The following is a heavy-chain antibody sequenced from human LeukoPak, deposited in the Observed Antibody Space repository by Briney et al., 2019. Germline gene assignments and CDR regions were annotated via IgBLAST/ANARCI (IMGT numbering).Heavy chain of an antibody. CDR2: ISAYNGNT. J-gene: IGHJ4*02. CDR1: GYTFTSYY. V-gene: IGHV1-18*04. Sequence: ASVKVSCKASGYTFTSYYMHWVRQAPGQGLEWMGWISAYNGNTNYAQKLQGRVTMTTDTSTSTAYMELRSLRSDDTAVYYCARGGRGSSTSCPDYWGQGTLVTVSS. CDR3: ARGGRGSSTSCPDY. D-gene: IGHD2-2*01.